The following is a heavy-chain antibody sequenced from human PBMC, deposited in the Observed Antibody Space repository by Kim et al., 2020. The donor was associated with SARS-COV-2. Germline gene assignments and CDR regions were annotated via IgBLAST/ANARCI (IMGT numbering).Heavy chain of an antibody. CDR3: ARVYCSSTSCYSPAGSSYYYYYGMDV. Sequence: SVKVSCKASGGTFSSYAISWVRQAPGQGLEWMGGIIPIFGTANYAQKFQGRVTITADESTSTAYMELSSLRSEDTAVYYCARVYCSSTSCYSPAGSSYYYYYGMDVWGQGTTVTVSS. D-gene: IGHD2-2*01. V-gene: IGHV1-69*13. CDR2: IIPIFGTA. CDR1: GGTFSSYA. J-gene: IGHJ6*02.